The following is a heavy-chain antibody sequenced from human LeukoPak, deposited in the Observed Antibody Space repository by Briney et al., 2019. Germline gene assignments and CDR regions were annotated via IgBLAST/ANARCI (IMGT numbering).Heavy chain of an antibody. J-gene: IGHJ4*02. CDR3: ARGGLVAGPYYFHY. Sequence: ASVKVSCKVSGYTLTELSMHWVRQAPGKGLEWVGGLDPEDGETIYAQKFQGRVTMTEDTSTDTAHMELSSLKSEDAAVYYCARGGLVAGPYYFHYWGQGTLVTVSS. CDR2: LDPEDGET. CDR1: GYTLTELS. V-gene: IGHV1-24*01. D-gene: IGHD6-19*01.